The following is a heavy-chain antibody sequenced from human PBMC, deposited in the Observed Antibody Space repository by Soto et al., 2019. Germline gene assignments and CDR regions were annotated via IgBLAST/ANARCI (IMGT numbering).Heavy chain of an antibody. V-gene: IGHV3-23*01. CDR1: GFSFSDYA. CDR3: AKGPDGSGYYHNWFDS. D-gene: IGHD3-22*01. Sequence: EAHLLESGGALVQPGGSLTLSCAASGFSFSDYAMSWVRQAPGKGLEWVSSISRTGDSAYYADSVKGRFAISRDRSKNRLSLQMNSLRVEDTAVYYCAKGPDGSGYYHNWFDSWGQGTLITVSS. CDR2: ISRTGDSA. J-gene: IGHJ5*01.